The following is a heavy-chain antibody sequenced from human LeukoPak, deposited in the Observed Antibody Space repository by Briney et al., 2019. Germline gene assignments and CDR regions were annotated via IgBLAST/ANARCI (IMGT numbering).Heavy chain of an antibody. CDR1: GLTFSNYA. D-gene: IGHD4-17*01. J-gene: IGHJ4*02. CDR3: AKGHSDYGTGFDQ. CDR2: ISGTGDST. Sequence: TGGSLRLSCAASGLTFSNYAVTWVRRAPGKGLECVSIISGTGDSTYYADSVKGRFTISRDNSKNMVFLQMNSLRVGDTAAYYCAKGHSDYGTGFDQWGQGTLVTVSS. V-gene: IGHV3-23*01.